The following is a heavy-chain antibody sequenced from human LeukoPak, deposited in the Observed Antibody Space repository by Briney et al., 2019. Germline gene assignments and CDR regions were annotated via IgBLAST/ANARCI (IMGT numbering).Heavy chain of an antibody. CDR3: AREGAVVGWYYYYMDV. Sequence: GGSLRLSCAASGFTFSSYWMHWVRQAPGKGLVRVSRINTDGSSTSYADSVKGRFTISRDNAKNTLYLQMNSLRAEDTAVYYCAREGAVVGWYYYYMDVWGKGTTVTVSS. J-gene: IGHJ6*03. D-gene: IGHD6-19*01. V-gene: IGHV3-74*01. CDR2: INTDGSST. CDR1: GFTFSSYW.